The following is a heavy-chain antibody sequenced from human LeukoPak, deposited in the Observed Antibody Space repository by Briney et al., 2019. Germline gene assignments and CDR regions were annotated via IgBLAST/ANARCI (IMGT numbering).Heavy chain of an antibody. V-gene: IGHV3-30-3*01. Sequence: GRSLRLSCAASGFIFSSYVMHWVRQAPGKGLEWVAVISYDGSNKYYADSVMGRFTISRDNSKNRLYLQMNSLRPEDTAVYYCARPQTAMADYGDYGGYYYYGMDVWGQGTTVTVSS. CDR2: ISYDGSNK. CDR3: ARPQTAMADYGDYGGYYYYGMDV. D-gene: IGHD4-17*01. J-gene: IGHJ6*02. CDR1: GFIFSSYV.